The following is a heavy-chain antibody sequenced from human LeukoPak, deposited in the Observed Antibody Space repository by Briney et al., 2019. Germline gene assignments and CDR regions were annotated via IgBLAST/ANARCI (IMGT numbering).Heavy chain of an antibody. CDR3: AREGLRSIAARRGTRDYMDV. CDR1: GGTFSSYA. V-gene: IGHV1-69*13. D-gene: IGHD6-6*01. CDR2: IIPIFGTA. Sequence: SVKVSCKASGGTFSSYAISWVRQAPGQGLEWMGGIIPIFGTANYAQKFQGRVTITADESTSTVYMELRSLRSDDTAVYYCAREGLRSIAARRGTRDYMDVWGKGTTVIVSS. J-gene: IGHJ6*03.